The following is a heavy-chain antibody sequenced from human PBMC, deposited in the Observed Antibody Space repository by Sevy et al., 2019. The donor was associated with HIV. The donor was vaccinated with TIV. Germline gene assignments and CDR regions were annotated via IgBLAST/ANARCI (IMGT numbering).Heavy chain of an antibody. D-gene: IGHD2-21*02. J-gene: IGHJ4*02. Sequence: GGSLRLSCAASGFTFSSYAMSWVRQAPGKGLEWVSAISGSGGSTYYADSVKGRFTISRDNSKNTLYLQMNSLRAEDTAVYYCAKGNHIVVVTARLFDYWGQGTLVTVSS. CDR2: ISGSGGST. V-gene: IGHV3-23*01. CDR3: AKGNHIVVVTARLFDY. CDR1: GFTFSSYA.